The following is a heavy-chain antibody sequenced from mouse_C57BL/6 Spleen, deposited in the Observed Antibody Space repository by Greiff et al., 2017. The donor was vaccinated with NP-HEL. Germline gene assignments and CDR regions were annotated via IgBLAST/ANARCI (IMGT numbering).Heavy chain of an antibody. CDR2: IDPSDSYT. Sequence: QVQLQQPGAELVMPGASVKLSCKASGYTFTSYWMHWVKQRPGQGLEWIGEIDPSDSYTNYNQKFKGKSTLTVDKSSITAYMQLSSLTSEDSAVYYCARRGDWDGFGYWGQGTTLTVSS. CDR3: ARRGDWDGFGY. CDR1: GYTFTSYW. V-gene: IGHV1-69*01. J-gene: IGHJ2*01. D-gene: IGHD4-1*01.